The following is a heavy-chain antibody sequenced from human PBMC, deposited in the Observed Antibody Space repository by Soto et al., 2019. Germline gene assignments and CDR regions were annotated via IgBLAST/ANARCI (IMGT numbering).Heavy chain of an antibody. CDR3: ARDNVVVPEDAFDI. CDR2: ISAYNGNT. D-gene: IGHD2-2*01. CDR1: GYTFTRYC. Sequence: VPAKVSCKASGYTFTRYCICWARQAPGQGLEWMVWISAYNGNTNYAQKLQGRVTMTTNTSTSTAYRELRSLRSDDTAVYYCARDNVVVPEDAFDIWGQGTMVTVSS. J-gene: IGHJ3*02. V-gene: IGHV1-18*01.